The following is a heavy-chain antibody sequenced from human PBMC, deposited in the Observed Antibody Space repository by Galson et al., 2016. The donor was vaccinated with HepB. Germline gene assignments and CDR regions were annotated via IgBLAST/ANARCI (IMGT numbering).Heavy chain of an antibody. CDR3: ARGLELVALLDYYYMDV. CDR2: ISSSSLSI. CDR1: GFTFSSYC. D-gene: IGHD6-6*01. Sequence: CAASGFTFSSYCMNWVRQAPGKGLEWVSSISSSSLSIYYADSVKGRFTISRDNDKNSLYLQMNSLKAEDTAVYYCARGLELVALLDYYYMDVWGKGTTVTVSS. V-gene: IGHV3-21*01. J-gene: IGHJ6*03.